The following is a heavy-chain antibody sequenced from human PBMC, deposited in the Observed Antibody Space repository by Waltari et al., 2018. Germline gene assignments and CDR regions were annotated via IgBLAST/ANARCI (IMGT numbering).Heavy chain of an antibody. CDR2: IYYSGST. V-gene: IGHV4-39*07. CDR1: GGSISSSSYY. J-gene: IGHJ5*02. D-gene: IGHD3-3*01. Sequence: QLQLQESGPGLVKPSETLSLPCTVSGGSISSSSYYWGWIRQPPGKGLEWIGSIYYSGSTYYNPSLKSRVTISVDTSKNQFSLKLSSVTAADTAVYYCARGPLYDLKKGWFDPWGQGTLVTVSS. CDR3: ARGPLYDLKKGWFDP.